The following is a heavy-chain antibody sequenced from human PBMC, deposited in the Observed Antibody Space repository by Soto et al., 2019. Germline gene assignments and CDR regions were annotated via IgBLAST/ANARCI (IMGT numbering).Heavy chain of an antibody. Sequence: SAKVSSKASGYTFTSYGISWLRQAPGQGHEWMGWISAYNGNTNYAQKLQGRVTMTTDTSTSTAYMELRSLRSDDTAVYYCARDGTTVTRAYYYYMDAWGKGTTVTVSS. D-gene: IGHD4-17*01. V-gene: IGHV1-18*01. CDR2: ISAYNGNT. J-gene: IGHJ6*03. CDR1: GYTFTSYG. CDR3: ARDGTTVTRAYYYYMDA.